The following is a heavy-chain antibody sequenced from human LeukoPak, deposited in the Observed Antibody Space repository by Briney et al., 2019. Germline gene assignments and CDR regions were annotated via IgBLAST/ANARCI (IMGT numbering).Heavy chain of an antibody. J-gene: IGHJ4*02. D-gene: IGHD2-21*02. V-gene: IGHV5-51*01. CDR1: GYSFTSHW. CDR2: IYPGDSDT. CDR3: ARREVSLAYRGGDCSSFDY. Sequence: GESLKISCKGSGYSFTSHWIGWVRQMPGKGLEWMGIIYPGDSDTRYSPSFQGQVTISADKSISTAYLQWSSLKASDTAMYYCARREVSLAYRGGDCSSFDYWGQGTLVTVSS.